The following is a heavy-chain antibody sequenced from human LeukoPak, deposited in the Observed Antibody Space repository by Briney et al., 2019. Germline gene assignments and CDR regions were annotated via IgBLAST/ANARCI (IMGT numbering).Heavy chain of an antibody. Sequence: SETLSLTCAVYGGSFGGYYWSWIRQPPGKGLEWIGEINHSGSTNYNPSLKSRVTISVDTSKNQFSLKLSSVTAADTAVYYCARGQRVLMVYVRVYYYYGMDVWGQGTTVTVSS. J-gene: IGHJ6*02. D-gene: IGHD2-8*01. CDR2: INHSGST. CDR3: ARGQRVLMVYVRVYYYYGMDV. CDR1: GGSFGGYY. V-gene: IGHV4-34*01.